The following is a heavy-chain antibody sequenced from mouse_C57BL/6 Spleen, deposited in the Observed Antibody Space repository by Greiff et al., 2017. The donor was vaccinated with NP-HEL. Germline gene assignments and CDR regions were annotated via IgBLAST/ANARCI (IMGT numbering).Heavy chain of an antibody. V-gene: IGHV1-72*01. Sequence: QVQLKQPGAELVKPGASVKLSCKASGYTFTSYWMHWVKQRPGRGLEWIGRIDPNSGGTKYNEKFKSKATLTVDKPSSTAYMQLSSLTSEDSAVYYCARSPYYSNYYFDYWGQGTTLTVSS. CDR3: ARSPYYSNYYFDY. J-gene: IGHJ2*01. CDR1: GYTFTSYW. CDR2: IDPNSGGT. D-gene: IGHD2-5*01.